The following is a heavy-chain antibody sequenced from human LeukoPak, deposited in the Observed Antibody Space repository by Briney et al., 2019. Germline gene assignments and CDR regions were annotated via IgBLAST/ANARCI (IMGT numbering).Heavy chain of an antibody. CDR3: GRDTRSYDTSGYYYFDY. V-gene: IGHV4-34*01. D-gene: IGHD3-22*01. CDR2: INHSAST. CDR1: GGSFSGYY. Sequence: PSETLSLTCAVYGGSFSGYYWSWIRQPPGKGLEWIGEINHSASTNYNPSLKSRVTISVDTSKNQFSLKLSSVTAADTAVYYCGRDTRSYDTSGYYYFDYWGKGDLVTVSS. J-gene: IGHJ4*02.